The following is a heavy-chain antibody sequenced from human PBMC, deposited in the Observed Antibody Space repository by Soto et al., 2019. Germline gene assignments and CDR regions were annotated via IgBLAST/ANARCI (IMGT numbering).Heavy chain of an antibody. CDR2: ISAYNGNT. CDR1: GYTFTSYG. Sequence: ASVKVSCKASGYTFTSYGISWVRQAPGQGLEWMGWISAYNGNTNYAQKLQGRVTMTTDTSTSTAYMELRSLRSDDTAVYYCARTQWLVSFYCYGMDVWGQGTTVTVSS. J-gene: IGHJ6*02. D-gene: IGHD6-19*01. V-gene: IGHV1-18*01. CDR3: ARTQWLVSFYCYGMDV.